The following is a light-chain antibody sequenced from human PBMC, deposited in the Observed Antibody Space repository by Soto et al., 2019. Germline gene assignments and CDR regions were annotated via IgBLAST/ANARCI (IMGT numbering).Light chain of an antibody. CDR2: DVS. Sequence: QSVLTQPRSVSGSPGHSVTISCTGTSSDVGGYSYVSWYQQHPGKAPKLMISDVSKRPSGVPDRFSGSKFGNTASLTIFGLQTEDEADYYCCSYAGAFTYVFGSGTKVTVL. J-gene: IGLJ1*01. V-gene: IGLV2-11*01. CDR3: CSYAGAFTYV. CDR1: SSDVGGYSY.